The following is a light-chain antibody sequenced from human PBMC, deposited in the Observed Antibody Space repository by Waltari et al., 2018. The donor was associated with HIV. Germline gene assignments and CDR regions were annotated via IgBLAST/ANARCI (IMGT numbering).Light chain of an antibody. J-gene: IGLJ2*01. CDR1: SSNIGAGYD. CDR3: QSYDTSLSGSGV. CDR2: GNS. Sequence: QSVLTQPPSVSGAPGQRCTISCTGSSSNIGAGYDVHWYQQLPGTAPRVLIYGNSNRPSGVPDRFSGSKSGTSASLAITGLQAEDEADYYCQSYDTSLSGSGVFGGGTKLTVL. V-gene: IGLV1-40*01.